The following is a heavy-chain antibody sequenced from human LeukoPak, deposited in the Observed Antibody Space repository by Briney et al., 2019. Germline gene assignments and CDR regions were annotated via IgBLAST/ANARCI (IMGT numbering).Heavy chain of an antibody. V-gene: IGHV3-23*01. CDR2: ICGSGSNT. J-gene: IGHJ4*02. CDR3: AKGRYGSCYSATDS. Sequence: GGSLRLSCAASGFTFSSYAMSWVRQAPGKGLEWVSAICGSGSNTYYADSVKGRFTISRDNSRNTLSLQMNSLRAEDTAVYYCAKGRYGSCYSATDSWGQGTLVTVSS. D-gene: IGHD2-15*01. CDR1: GFTFSSYA.